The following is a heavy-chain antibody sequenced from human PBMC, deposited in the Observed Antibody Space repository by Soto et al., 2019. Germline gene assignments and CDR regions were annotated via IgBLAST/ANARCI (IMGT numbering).Heavy chain of an antibody. Sequence: GGSLRLSCAASGFTFSSYWMSWVRQAPGKGLEWVSAISGSGGSTYYADSVKGRFTISRDNSKNTLYLQMNSLRAEDTAVYYCAKDLTMIVVVITLSFDPWGQGTLGTVSS. CDR2: ISGSGGST. J-gene: IGHJ5*02. V-gene: IGHV3-23*01. D-gene: IGHD3-22*01. CDR1: GFTFSSYW. CDR3: AKDLTMIVVVITLSFDP.